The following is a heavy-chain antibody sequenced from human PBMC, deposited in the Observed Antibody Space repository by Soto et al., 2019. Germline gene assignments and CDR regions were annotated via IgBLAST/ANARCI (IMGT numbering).Heavy chain of an antibody. V-gene: IGHV3-30*18. CDR2: ITYDGSNR. Sequence: QVQLVESGGGVVQPGRSLRLSCAASGFTFSSYGMHWVRQTPGKGLEWVAIITYDGSNRNYGDSVKGRFTISRDNFRKTLYLEMNSLSPEDTAVYYCAKEKVPDPASALDDGGQGTLVTVSS. CDR3: AKEKVPDPASALDD. D-gene: IGHD3-10*01. J-gene: IGHJ4*02. CDR1: GFTFSSYG.